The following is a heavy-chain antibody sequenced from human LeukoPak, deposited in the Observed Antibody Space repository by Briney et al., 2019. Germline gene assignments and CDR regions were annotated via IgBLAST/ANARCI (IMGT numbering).Heavy chain of an antibody. CDR3: ARAGWLQYYYFDY. V-gene: IGHV1-69*06. J-gene: IGHJ4*02. D-gene: IGHD5-24*01. CDR2: IIPIFGTA. Sequence: SVKVSCKASGDTFSNYAISWVRQAPGQGLEWMGGIIPIFGTAKYAQKFQGRVTITADTSTSTAYMELSSLRSEDTAVYYCARAGWLQYYYFDYWGQGTLVTVSS. CDR1: GDTFSNYA.